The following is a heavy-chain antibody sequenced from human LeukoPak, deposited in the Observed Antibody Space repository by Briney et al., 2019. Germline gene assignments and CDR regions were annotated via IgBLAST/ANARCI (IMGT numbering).Heavy chain of an antibody. CDR3: ARAGGRTAMVGEYYYYMDV. Sequence: GGSLRLSCAASGFTFSSYSMNWVRQAPGKGLEWVSSISSSSSYIYYADSVKGRFTISRDNAKNSLYLQMNSLRAEDTAVYYCARAGGRTAMVGEYYYYMDVWGKGTTVTVSS. CDR2: ISSSSSYI. CDR1: GFTFSSYS. D-gene: IGHD5-18*01. V-gene: IGHV3-21*01. J-gene: IGHJ6*03.